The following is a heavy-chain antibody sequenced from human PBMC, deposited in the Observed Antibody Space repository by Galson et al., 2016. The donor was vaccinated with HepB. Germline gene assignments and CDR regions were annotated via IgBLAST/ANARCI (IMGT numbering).Heavy chain of an antibody. CDR3: AREPDYDSSGGGFYHYAMDV. D-gene: IGHD3-22*01. V-gene: IGHV1-69*01. J-gene: IGHJ6*02. CDR1: GVTFSTYR. Sequence: QSGAEVKKPGESLKISCKASGVTFSTYRISWVRRAPGQGLEWMGGIIPIFGTANFAQKFQGRVSITADESTSTAYMELSSLRAEDTAVYYCAREPDYDSSGGGFYHYAMDVGGQGTTVTVSS. CDR2: IIPIFGTA.